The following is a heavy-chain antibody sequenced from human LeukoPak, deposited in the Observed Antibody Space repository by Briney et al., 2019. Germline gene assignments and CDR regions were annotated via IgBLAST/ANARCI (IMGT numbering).Heavy chain of an antibody. D-gene: IGHD3-16*02. J-gene: IGHJ4*02. Sequence: GGSLRLSCAASGFRFSSYAMSWVRQAPGKGLEWVSAISGSGVSTYYADSVKGRFTVSRDNSKNTLYLQMSSLRAEDTAVYYCAKDMITFGGVIGPVFDYWGQGTLVTVSS. V-gene: IGHV3-23*01. CDR3: AKDMITFGGVIGPVFDY. CDR2: ISGSGVST. CDR1: GFRFSSYA.